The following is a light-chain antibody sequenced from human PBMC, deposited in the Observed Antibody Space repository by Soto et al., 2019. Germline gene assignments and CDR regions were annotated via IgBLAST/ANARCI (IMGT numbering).Light chain of an antibody. CDR1: SSDVGGYNF. Sequence: QSVLTQPASVSGSPGQSITISCTGTSSDVGGYNFVSWNQQHPGKAPKLMLYNVYDRPSGISHRFSGSRSGNTASLTISGLQAEDEAHYYCNSYTSSSTLVFGGGTKLTVL. CDR3: NSYTSSSTLV. J-gene: IGLJ2*01. CDR2: NVY. V-gene: IGLV2-14*03.